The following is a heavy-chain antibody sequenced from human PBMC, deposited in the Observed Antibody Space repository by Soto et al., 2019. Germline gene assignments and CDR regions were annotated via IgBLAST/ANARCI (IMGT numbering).Heavy chain of an antibody. CDR1: GFTSSSYS. CDR3: ARELRGYSGYGAAGFDY. CDR2: ISSSSSYI. J-gene: IGHJ4*02. V-gene: IGHV3-21*01. Sequence: EVQLVESGGGLVKPGGSLRLSCAASGFTSSSYSMNWVRQAPGKGLEWVSSISSSSSYIYYADSVKGRFTISRDNAKNSLYLQMNSLRAEDTAVYYCARELRGYSGYGAAGFDYWGQGTLVTVSS. D-gene: IGHD5-12*01.